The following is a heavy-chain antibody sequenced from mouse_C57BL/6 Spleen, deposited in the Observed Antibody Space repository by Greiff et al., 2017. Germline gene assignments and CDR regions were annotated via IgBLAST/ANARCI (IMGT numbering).Heavy chain of an antibody. J-gene: IGHJ2*01. Sequence: VQLQQPGAELVKPGASVKLSCKASGYTFTSYWMHWVKQRPGQGLEWIGMIHPNSGSTNYNEKFKSKATLTVDKSSSTAYMQLSSLTSEDSAVYYCARGELGVYYFDYWGQGTTLTVSS. CDR3: ARGELGVYYFDY. CDR2: IHPNSGST. V-gene: IGHV1-64*01. D-gene: IGHD4-1*01. CDR1: GYTFTSYW.